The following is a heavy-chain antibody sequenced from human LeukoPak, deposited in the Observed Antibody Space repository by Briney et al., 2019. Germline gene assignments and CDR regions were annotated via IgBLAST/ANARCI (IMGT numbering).Heavy chain of an antibody. J-gene: IGHJ6*02. Sequence: GGSLRLSCAASGFTFSDYGMHWVRQASGKGLEWVGRIRSKANSYATAYAASVKGRFTISRDDSKNTAYLQMNSLKTEDTAVYYCTRIAADRRKIDGMDVWGQGATVTVSS. CDR1: GFTFSDYG. CDR3: TRIAADRRKIDGMDV. D-gene: IGHD6-13*01. V-gene: IGHV3-73*01. CDR2: IRSKANSYAT.